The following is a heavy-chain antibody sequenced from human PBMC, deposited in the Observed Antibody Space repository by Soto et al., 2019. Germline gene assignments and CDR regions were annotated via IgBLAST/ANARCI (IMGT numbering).Heavy chain of an antibody. J-gene: IGHJ6*02. Sequence: GSLRLSCASSGFTFISYSMNWVRQAPGKGLEWVSSISSSSSYIYYADSVKGRFTISRDNATNSLYLQMNSLRAEDTAVYYCARGPQGLLESLSGMDVWGQGTTVTVSS. CDR2: ISSSSSYI. CDR3: ARGPQGLLESLSGMDV. V-gene: IGHV3-21*01. CDR1: GFTFISYS.